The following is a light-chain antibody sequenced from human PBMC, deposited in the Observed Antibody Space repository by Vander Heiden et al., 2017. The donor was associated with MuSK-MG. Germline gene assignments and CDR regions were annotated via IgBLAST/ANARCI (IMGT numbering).Light chain of an antibody. CDR3: AVWDDRRNGWV. CDR2: DNN. V-gene: IGLV1-44*01. Sequence: QSVLTQPPSASGTPGQRVTFSCSGSSSNIGRNTANWYQHLQGPAPKLLIYDNNQRLSGVPDRVSGSKSGTSASLAISGLQAEDEADYYCAVWDDRRNGWVFGGGTKLTVL. CDR1: SSNIGRNT. J-gene: IGLJ3*02.